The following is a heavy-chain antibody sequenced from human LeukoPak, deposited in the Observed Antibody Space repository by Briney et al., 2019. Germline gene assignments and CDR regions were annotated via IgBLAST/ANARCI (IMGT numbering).Heavy chain of an antibody. CDR2: MNSDGSST. J-gene: IGHJ4*02. CDR1: GFTLSSYW. V-gene: IGHV3-74*01. D-gene: IGHD4-17*01. CDR3: AREAFNYGDHYFDY. Sequence: GGSLRLSCAASGFTLSSYWMHWVRQAPGKGLVWDSRMNSDGSSTTYADSVKGRFTISRDNAKNALYLQVSSLRAEDTAVYHCAREAFNYGDHYFDYWGQGTLVTVSS.